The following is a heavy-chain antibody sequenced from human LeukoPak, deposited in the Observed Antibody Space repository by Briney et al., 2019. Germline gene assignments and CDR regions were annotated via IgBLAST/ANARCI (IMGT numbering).Heavy chain of an antibody. CDR2: IYSGGST. CDR1: GFTVSSNY. Sequence: GGSLRLSCAASGFTVSSNYMSWVRQAPGKGLEWVSVIYSGGSTYYADSVKGRFTISRDNSKKTLYLQMNSLRAEDTAVYYCARDRRRGYYYYMDVWGKGTTVTVSS. V-gene: IGHV3-53*01. J-gene: IGHJ6*03. CDR3: ARDRRRGYYYYMDV.